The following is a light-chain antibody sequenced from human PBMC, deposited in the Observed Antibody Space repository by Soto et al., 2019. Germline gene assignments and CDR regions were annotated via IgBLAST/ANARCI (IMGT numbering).Light chain of an antibody. Sequence: EIALTQSPGTLYLSPGERATLSCRASQSVSSSYLAWYQQKPGQAPRLLIYGASSRATGIPARFSGSGSGTEFTLTISSLQSEDFAVYYCQQYNNWPPITFGQGTRLEIK. J-gene: IGKJ5*01. CDR3: QQYNNWPPIT. CDR2: GAS. V-gene: IGKV3D-15*01. CDR1: QSVSSSY.